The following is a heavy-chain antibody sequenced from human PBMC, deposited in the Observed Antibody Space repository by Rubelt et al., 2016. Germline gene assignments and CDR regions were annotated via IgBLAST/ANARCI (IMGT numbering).Heavy chain of an antibody. Sequence: APGQGLEWMGWINPNSGGTNYAQKFQGRVTMTRDTSISTAYMELSRLRSDDTAVYYCARDYCSGGSCYSVFDYWGQGTLVTVSS. CDR3: ARDYCSGGSCYSVFDY. V-gene: IGHV1-2*02. D-gene: IGHD2-15*01. J-gene: IGHJ4*02. CDR2: INPNSGGT.